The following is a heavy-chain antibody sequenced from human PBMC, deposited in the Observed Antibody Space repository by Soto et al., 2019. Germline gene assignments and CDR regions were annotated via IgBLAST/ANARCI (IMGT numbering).Heavy chain of an antibody. CDR2: LSGSGGTT. V-gene: IGHV3-23*01. J-gene: IGHJ4*02. Sequence: EVQLLESGGVLVQPGGSLRLSCAASGFTFSSYAMSWVRQAPGKGLEWVSGLSGSGGTTYYADSVKGRFTISRDNSKNTLYLQMNSLRAEDTAVYYCAKDLAAGGTLSRYFDYWGQGTLVTVSS. CDR1: GFTFSSYA. D-gene: IGHD6-13*01. CDR3: AKDLAAGGTLSRYFDY.